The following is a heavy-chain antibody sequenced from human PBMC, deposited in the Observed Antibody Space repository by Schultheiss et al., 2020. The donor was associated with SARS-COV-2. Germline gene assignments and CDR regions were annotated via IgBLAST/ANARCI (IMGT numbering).Heavy chain of an antibody. CDR1: GGSISSYY. V-gene: IGHV4-59*01. CDR3: ARGIHFWSGYYGTHYYYYMDV. D-gene: IGHD3-3*01. Sequence: SQTLSLTCTVSGGSISSYYWSWIRQPPGKGLEWIGYIYYSGSTNYNPSLKSRVTISVDTSKNQFSLKLSSVTAADTAVYYCARGIHFWSGYYGTHYYYYMDVWGKGTTVTVSS. J-gene: IGHJ6*03. CDR2: IYYSGST.